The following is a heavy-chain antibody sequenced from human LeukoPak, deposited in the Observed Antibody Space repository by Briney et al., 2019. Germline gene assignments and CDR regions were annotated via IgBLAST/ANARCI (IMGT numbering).Heavy chain of an antibody. CDR3: ARGPITEDGTFHSPNA. Sequence: SETLSLTCAVSGRSFSGHYWSWIRQSSGKGLEWIGAIPERGSTDYNPSLKSRVTISRDTSKNHFSLKVSPVTAADTAVYYCARGPITEDGTFHSPNAWGQGTLVTVSS. D-gene: IGHD1-1*01. V-gene: IGHV4-34*01. J-gene: IGHJ5*02. CDR2: IPERGST. CDR1: GRSFSGHY.